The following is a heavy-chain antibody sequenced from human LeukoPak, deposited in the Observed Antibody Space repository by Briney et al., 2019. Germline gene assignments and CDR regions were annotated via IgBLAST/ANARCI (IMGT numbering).Heavy chain of an antibody. Sequence: SETLSLTCAVYGGSFSGYYWNWIRQPPGKGLEWGGEINHYGSTKYSPSLKSRVTISGDTSKNQFSLRLNSVTAADTAVYYCARAYRAHQTFHSYHFFDFWGRGTLVTVSS. D-gene: IGHD5-18*01. CDR3: ARAYRAHQTFHSYHFFDF. J-gene: IGHJ4*02. V-gene: IGHV4-34*01. CDR2: INHYGST. CDR1: GGSFSGYY.